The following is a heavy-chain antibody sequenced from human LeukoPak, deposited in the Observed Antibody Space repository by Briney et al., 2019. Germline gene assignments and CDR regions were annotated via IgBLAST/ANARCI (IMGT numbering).Heavy chain of an antibody. CDR3: AREGSYSNYVDY. CDR1: GFTFSDYN. D-gene: IGHD4-11*01. Sequence: GGSLRLSCAASGFTFSDYNMDWVRRAPGKGLEWVSFISSGGSIVYYADSVKGRFTISRDSAKNSLYLQMTSLRAEDTAVYYCAREGSYSNYVDYWGQGTLVTVSS. V-gene: IGHV3-48*01. J-gene: IGHJ4*02. CDR2: ISSGGSIV.